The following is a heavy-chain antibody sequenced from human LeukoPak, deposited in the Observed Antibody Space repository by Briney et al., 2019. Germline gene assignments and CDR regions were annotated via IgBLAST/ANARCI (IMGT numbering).Heavy chain of an antibody. Sequence: PSGTLSLTCAVSGGSISSGGYSWSWIRQPPGKGLEWIGYIYHSGNTYYNPSLKSRVTISVDRSKNQFSLKLSSVTAADTAAYYCARDRYDSSGYYWYFDLWGRGTLVTVSS. CDR3: ARDRYDSSGYYWYFDL. CDR1: GGSISSGGYS. CDR2: IYHSGNT. V-gene: IGHV4-30-2*01. D-gene: IGHD3-22*01. J-gene: IGHJ2*01.